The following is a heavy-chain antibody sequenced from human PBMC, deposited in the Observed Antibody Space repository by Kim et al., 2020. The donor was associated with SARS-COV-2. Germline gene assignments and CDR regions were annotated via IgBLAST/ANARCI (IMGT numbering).Heavy chain of an antibody. V-gene: IGHV3-21*01. CDR2: ISSSSSYI. CDR3: ARDGLGSGTYYYYYYMDV. D-gene: IGHD3-3*01. CDR1: GFTFSSYS. J-gene: IGHJ6*03. Sequence: GGSLRLSCAASGFTFSSYSMNWVRQAPGKGLEWVSSISSSSSYIYYADSVKGRFTISRDNAKNSLYLQMNSLRAEDTAVYYCARDGLGSGTYYYYYYMDVWGKGTTVTVSS.